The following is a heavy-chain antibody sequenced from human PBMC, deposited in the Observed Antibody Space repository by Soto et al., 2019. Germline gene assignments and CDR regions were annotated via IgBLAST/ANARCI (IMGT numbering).Heavy chain of an antibody. Sequence: QVQLVESGGGVVQPGRSLRLSCAASGFTFSSYGMHWVRQAPGKGLEWVAVIWYDGSNKYYADSVKGRFTISRDNSKNRVYMQMNSLRAENTAVYYCAREGPGIAAANYFDLWGRGTLVTVSS. CDR1: GFTFSSYG. CDR3: AREGPGIAAANYFDL. CDR2: IWYDGSNK. V-gene: IGHV3-33*01. J-gene: IGHJ2*01. D-gene: IGHD6-25*01.